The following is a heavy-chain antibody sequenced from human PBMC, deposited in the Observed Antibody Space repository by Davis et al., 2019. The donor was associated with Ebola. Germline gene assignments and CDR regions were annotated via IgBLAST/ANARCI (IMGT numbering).Heavy chain of an antibody. CDR3: ARAEDDYGEYPDALDI. J-gene: IGHJ3*02. CDR1: GFTFDDYA. D-gene: IGHD4-17*01. CDR2: ISWNSGSI. Sequence: GGSLRLSCAASGFTFDDYAMHWVRQAPGKGLEWVSGISWNSGSIGYADSVKGRFTISRDNAKNSLYLQMSSLRAEDTAVYYCARAEDDYGEYPDALDIWGQGTVVTVSS. V-gene: IGHV3-9*01.